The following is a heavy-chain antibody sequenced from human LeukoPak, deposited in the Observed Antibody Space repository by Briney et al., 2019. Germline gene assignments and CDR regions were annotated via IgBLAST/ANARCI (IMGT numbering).Heavy chain of an antibody. D-gene: IGHD3-10*01. J-gene: IGHJ6*02. CDR1: GFTFSDYY. CDR2: ISSSGSTI. CDR3: ARAPGSGSYYPLVYYYYGMDV. Sequence: GGSLRLSCAASGFTFSDYYMSWIRQAPGKGLEWVSYISSSGSTIYYADSVKGRFTISRDNAENSLYLQMNSLRAEDTVVYYCARAPGSGSYYPLVYYYYGMDVWGQGTTVTVSS. V-gene: IGHV3-11*01.